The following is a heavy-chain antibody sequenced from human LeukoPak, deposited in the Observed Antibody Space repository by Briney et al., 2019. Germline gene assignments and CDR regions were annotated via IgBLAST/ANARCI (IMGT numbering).Heavy chain of an antibody. CDR2: XXXXSSYI. Sequence: KSGGSLRLSCAASGFTFSSYSMNWVRQAPGKGLXXXXXXXXXSSYIYYADSVKGRFTISRDNAKNSLYLQMNSLRAEDTAVYYCARDRWELLLPYYYYYGMDVWGQGTTVTVSS. D-gene: IGHD1-26*01. CDR3: ARDRWELLLPYYYYYGMDV. J-gene: IGHJ6*02. CDR1: GFTFSSYS. V-gene: IGHV3-21*01.